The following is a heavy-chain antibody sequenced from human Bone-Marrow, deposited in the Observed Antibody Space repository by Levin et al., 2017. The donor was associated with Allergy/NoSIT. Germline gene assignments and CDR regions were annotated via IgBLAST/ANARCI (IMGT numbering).Heavy chain of an antibody. V-gene: IGHV3-72*01. J-gene: IGHJ6*04. D-gene: IGHD6-19*01. Sequence: SCVASGFSFSDYYIDWVRQAPGKGLEWLGRIRRRSNSYSTEYVASVRGRFIISRDDSKNSVDLQASSLKSEDTAVYYCTRVRISGHQFDVWGEGTTVTVSS. CDR2: IRRRSNSYST. CDR3: TRVRISGHQFDV. CDR1: GFSFSDYY.